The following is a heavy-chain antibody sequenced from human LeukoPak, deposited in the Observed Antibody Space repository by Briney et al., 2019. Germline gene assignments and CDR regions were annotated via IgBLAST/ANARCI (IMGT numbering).Heavy chain of an antibody. J-gene: IGHJ5*02. CDR2: IYYSGST. V-gene: IGHV4-39*07. D-gene: IGHD1-7*01. CDR3: ARDVGGNWNYLGWSDP. Sequence: SETLSLTCTVSGGSISSSSYYWGWIRQPPGKGLEWIGSIYYSGSTYYNPSLKSRVTISVDTSKNQFSLKLSSVTAADTAVYYCARDVGGNWNYLGWSDPWGQGTLVTVSS. CDR1: GGSISSSSYY.